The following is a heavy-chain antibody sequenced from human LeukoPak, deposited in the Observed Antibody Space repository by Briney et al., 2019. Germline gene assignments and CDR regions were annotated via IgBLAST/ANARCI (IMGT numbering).Heavy chain of an antibody. Sequence: GGSLRLSCAASGYTFSDYYMTWVRQAPGKGLEWVANIKQDGSEKYYVDSVKGRFTISRDNAKNSLYLQMNSLRAEDTAVYYCARSTYGGYDYFDYWGQGTLVTVSS. CDR1: GYTFSDYY. V-gene: IGHV3-7*04. CDR2: IKQDGSEK. D-gene: IGHD5-12*01. J-gene: IGHJ4*02. CDR3: ARSTYGGYDYFDY.